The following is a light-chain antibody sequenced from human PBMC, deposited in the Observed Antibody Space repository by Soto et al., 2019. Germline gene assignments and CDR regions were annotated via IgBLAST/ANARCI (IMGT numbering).Light chain of an antibody. V-gene: IGLV2-14*01. Sequence: QSALTQPASVSGSPGQSIAISCTGSGSDVGGYNYVSWYQQHPGKAPKLIIYGVSHRPSGVSTRFSASRSAYTASLTISGLQAEDEADYYCSSFTSTTTLVVFGTGTKLTVL. CDR1: GSDVGGYNY. CDR2: GVS. CDR3: SSFTSTTTLVV. J-gene: IGLJ1*01.